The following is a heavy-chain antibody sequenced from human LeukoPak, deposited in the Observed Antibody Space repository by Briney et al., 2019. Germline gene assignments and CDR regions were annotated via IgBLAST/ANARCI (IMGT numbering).Heavy chain of an antibody. V-gene: IGHV3-23*01. Sequence: PGGPLRLSCAASGFTFSSYAMSWLRQAPGKGLEWVSAISGSGGSTYYADSVKGRFTISRDNSKNTLYLQMNSLRAEDTAVYYCAKSSYYYDSSGYYFDYWGQGTLVTVSS. J-gene: IGHJ4*02. D-gene: IGHD3-22*01. CDR2: ISGSGGST. CDR3: AKSSYYYDSSGYYFDY. CDR1: GFTFSSYA.